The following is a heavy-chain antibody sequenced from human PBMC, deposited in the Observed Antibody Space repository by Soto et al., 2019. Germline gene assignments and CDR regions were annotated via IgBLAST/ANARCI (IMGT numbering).Heavy chain of an antibody. CDR1: GYTFDRYY. CDR3: TRGSFLEWSCMDV. CDR2: INPSGSIT. Sequence: ASVKVSCKASGYTFDRYYMHWVRQAPGQGLEWMGMINPSGSITSYAQKFQGRVAMTRDTSTSTISMELSSLRSDDTAVYYCTRGSFLEWSCMDVWGQGTTVTVSS. V-gene: IGHV1-46*02. D-gene: IGHD3-3*01. J-gene: IGHJ6*02.